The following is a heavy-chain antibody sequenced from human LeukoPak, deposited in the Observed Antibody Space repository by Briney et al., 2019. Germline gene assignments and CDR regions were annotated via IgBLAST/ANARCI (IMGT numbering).Heavy chain of an antibody. D-gene: IGHD2-15*01. J-gene: IGHJ6*03. CDR1: GGSITSSTYY. Sequence: SETLSLTCTVSGGSITSSTYYWAWIRQPPGKGLEWIGTIYYSGSTYYNPSLKSRVTISIDTSNNHFSLKLSSVTAADTAVYYCAREVVVVAARNYYYYMDVWGKGTTVTVSS. CDR2: IYYSGST. V-gene: IGHV4-39*07. CDR3: AREVVVVAARNYYYYMDV.